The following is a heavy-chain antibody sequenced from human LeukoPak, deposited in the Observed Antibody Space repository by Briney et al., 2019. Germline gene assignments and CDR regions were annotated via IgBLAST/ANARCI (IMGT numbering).Heavy chain of an antibody. D-gene: IGHD6-13*01. CDR2: INPNSGGT. CDR1: GYTFTGYY. CDR3: ARSSGGYSSSSFDY. J-gene: IGHJ4*02. V-gene: IGHV1-2*04. Sequence: ASVKVSCKASGYTFTGYYMHWVRQAPGQGLEWMGWINPNSGGTNYAQKFQGWVTMTRDTSISTAYMELSRLRSDDTAVYYCARSSGGYSSSSFDYWGQGTLVTVSS.